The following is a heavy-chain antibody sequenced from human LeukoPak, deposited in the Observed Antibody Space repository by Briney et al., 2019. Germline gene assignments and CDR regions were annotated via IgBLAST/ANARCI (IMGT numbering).Heavy chain of an antibody. J-gene: IGHJ4*02. CDR3: AKDIGWELLWSFDY. CDR1: GFTFSSYG. CDR2: IRYDGSNK. Sequence: GGSLRLSCAASGFTFSSYGMHWVRQAPGKGLEWVAFIRYDGSNKYYADSVKGRFTISRDNSKNTLYLQMNSLGAEDTALYYCAKDIGWELLWSFDYRGQGTLVTVSS. D-gene: IGHD1-26*01. V-gene: IGHV3-30*02.